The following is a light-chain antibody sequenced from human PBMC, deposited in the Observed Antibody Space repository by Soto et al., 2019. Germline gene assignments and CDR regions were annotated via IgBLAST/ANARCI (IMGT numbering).Light chain of an antibody. J-gene: IGLJ2*01. Sequence: QSVLTQPASVSGSPGQSITISCTGTDSDVGGYDYVSWYQQYPGTVPKLIIYDVRDRSSGVSYRFSGSKSGNTASLSISGLQAEDEADYYCTSYSGFKSLLVGGGTKVTVL. V-gene: IGLV2-14*03. CDR1: DSDVGGYDY. CDR3: TSYSGFKSLL. CDR2: DVR.